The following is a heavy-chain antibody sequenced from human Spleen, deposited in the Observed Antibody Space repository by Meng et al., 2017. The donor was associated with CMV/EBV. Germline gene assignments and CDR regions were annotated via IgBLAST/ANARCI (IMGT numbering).Heavy chain of an antibody. V-gene: IGHV1-18*04. CDR1: RSTFTSYS. J-gene: IGHJ4*02. CDR2: LSAYNGNT. D-gene: IGHD3-3*01. CDR3: ARESEVLSGDFPY. Sequence: CKASRSTFTSYSMHWARQAPGQRLEWMGWLSAYNGNTNYAQKFQDRVTLTTDTSTSTAHMELRRLTSDDTAVYYCARESEVLSGDFPYWGQGTLVTVSS.